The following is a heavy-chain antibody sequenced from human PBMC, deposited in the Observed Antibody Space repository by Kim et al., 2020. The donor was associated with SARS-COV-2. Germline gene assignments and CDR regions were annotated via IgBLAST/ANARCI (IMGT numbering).Heavy chain of an antibody. V-gene: IGHV1-18*01. Sequence: ASVKVSCKASGYTFTSYGISWVRQAPGQGLEWMGWISAYNGNTNYAQKLQGRVTMTTDTSTSTAYMELRSLRSDDTAVYYCARDLREWFGELLYLGPFDPWGQGTLVTVSS. D-gene: IGHD3-10*01. CDR2: ISAYNGNT. J-gene: IGHJ5*02. CDR1: GYTFTSYG. CDR3: ARDLREWFGELLYLGPFDP.